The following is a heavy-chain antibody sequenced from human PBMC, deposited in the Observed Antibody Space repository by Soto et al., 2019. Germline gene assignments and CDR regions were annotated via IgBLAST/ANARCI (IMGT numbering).Heavy chain of an antibody. Sequence: QLQLQESGSGLVKPSQTLSLTCAVSGGSISSGGYSWSWIRQPPGKGLEWIGYIYHSGSTYSNPSLKTRGTTSVDRSKNQFSLKLSSVTAADPAVYYCARGPTYYDILTGYYGPPTFDYWGQGTLVTVSS. D-gene: IGHD3-9*01. CDR1: GGSISSGGYS. CDR2: IYHSGST. J-gene: IGHJ4*02. V-gene: IGHV4-30-2*01. CDR3: ARGPTYYDILTGYYGPPTFDY.